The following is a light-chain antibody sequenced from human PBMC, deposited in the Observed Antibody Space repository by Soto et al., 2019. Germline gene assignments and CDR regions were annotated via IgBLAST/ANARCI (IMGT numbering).Light chain of an antibody. CDR2: AAS. V-gene: IGKV1-9*01. CDR3: QQLNSYPIT. CDR1: QGISSF. Sequence: IQLTQSPPSLSASVGDSVTITCRARQGISSFLAWYQQKPGKAPKLLIYAASTLQSGVPSRFSGSGSGTDFTLTISSLQPEDFATYFCQQLNSYPITSGQGTRLEIK. J-gene: IGKJ5*01.